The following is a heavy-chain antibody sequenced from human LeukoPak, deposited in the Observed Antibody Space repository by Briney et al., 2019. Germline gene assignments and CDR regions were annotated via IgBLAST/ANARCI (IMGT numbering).Heavy chain of an antibody. CDR1: GASIRSDY. CDR3: TTKVTRGNSGDDYDD. V-gene: IGHV3-30*03. J-gene: IGHJ4*02. Sequence: GGCNRLSCAGTGASIRSDYIPWVGQAPGKGLEWVALISSDGNDKLYGDSVRGRFTISRDDSKSTLYLQMNSLRAEDTAVYYCTTKVTRGNSGDDYDDWGQGTLVTVSS. D-gene: IGHD5-12*01. CDR2: ISSDGNDK.